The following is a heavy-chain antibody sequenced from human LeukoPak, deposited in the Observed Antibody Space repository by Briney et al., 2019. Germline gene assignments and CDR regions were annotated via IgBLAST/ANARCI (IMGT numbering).Heavy chain of an antibody. J-gene: IGHJ5*02. CDR2: IYYSGST. D-gene: IGHD3-3*01. CDR3: ARLRFLEWLFNPNWFDP. V-gene: IGHV4-39*01. Sequence: SETLSLTCAVYGGSFSGYYWGWIRQPPGKGLEWIGSIYYSGSTYYNPSLKSRVTISVDTSKNQFSLKLSSVTAADTAVYYCARLRFLEWLFNPNWFDPWGQGTLVTVSS. CDR1: GGSFSGYY.